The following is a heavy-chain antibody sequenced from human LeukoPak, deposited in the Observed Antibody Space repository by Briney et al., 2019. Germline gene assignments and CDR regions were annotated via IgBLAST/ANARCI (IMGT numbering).Heavy chain of an antibody. CDR1: GGTFSSYA. CDR2: IIPIFGTA. V-gene: IGHV1-69*01. D-gene: IGHD5-18*01. CDR3: ASSGYSPEGSFDI. Sequence: SVTVSCMASGGTFSSYAISWVRQAPGQGLEWMGGIIPIFGTANYAQKFQGRVTITADESTSTAYMELSSLRSEDTAVYYCASSGYSPEGSFDIWGQGTMVTVSS. J-gene: IGHJ3*02.